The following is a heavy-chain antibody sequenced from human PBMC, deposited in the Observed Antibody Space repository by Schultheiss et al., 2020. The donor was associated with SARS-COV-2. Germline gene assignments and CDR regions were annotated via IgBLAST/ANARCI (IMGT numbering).Heavy chain of an antibody. Sequence: SETLSLTCTVSGVSITSGGYYWSWIRQPAGKGLEWIGRFYTGGSTNYNPSLNSRVTISGDTSKNQFSLRLSSVTAADTAVYYCARDSQLANYYYYMDVWGKGTTVTVS. V-gene: IGHV4-61*02. J-gene: IGHJ6*03. D-gene: IGHD6-13*01. CDR2: FYTGGST. CDR3: ARDSQLANYYYYMDV. CDR1: GVSITSGGYY.